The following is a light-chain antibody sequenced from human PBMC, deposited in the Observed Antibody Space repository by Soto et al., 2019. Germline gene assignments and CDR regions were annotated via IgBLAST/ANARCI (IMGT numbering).Light chain of an antibody. CDR1: DIRTRS. V-gene: IGLV3-21*02. Sequence: SYELTQSPSLSVAPGQTATITCGGDDIRTRSVHWYQQKPGQAPVLVVYDDSDSVIPERFSGSNSGNTATLTIGRAEAGDEADYYCQVWDFVTDHAVFGGGTQLTVL. J-gene: IGLJ2*01. CDR3: QVWDFVTDHAV. CDR2: DDS.